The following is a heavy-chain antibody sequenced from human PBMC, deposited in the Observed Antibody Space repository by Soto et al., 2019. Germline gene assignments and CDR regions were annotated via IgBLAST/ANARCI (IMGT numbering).Heavy chain of an antibody. Sequence: SQTLSLTCAISGDSVSSDITSWNWIRQSPSRGLEWLGRTYYRSRWFHDYADSVKSRMTINADTSKNQFSLELKSMTPEDTAVYYCARGNALNVWGQGTLVTVSS. CDR1: GDSVSSDITS. J-gene: IGHJ3*01. V-gene: IGHV6-1*01. CDR2: TYYRSRWFH. CDR3: ARGNALNV.